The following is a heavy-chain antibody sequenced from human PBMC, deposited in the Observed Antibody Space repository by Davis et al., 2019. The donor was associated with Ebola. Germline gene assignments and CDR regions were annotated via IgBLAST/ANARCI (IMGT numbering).Heavy chain of an antibody. J-gene: IGHJ5*02. CDR3: ARLPESTSRLDL. D-gene: IGHD1-14*01. Sequence: MPSETLSLTCSVPGGSISSRDFLWVWIRQSPGKGLEWIGTSSYRGTTFHNPSLKSRATLSVDTSNNQLSLQLHSVTATDAAMYYCARLPESTSRLDLWGQGTRVTVSS. V-gene: IGHV4-39*01. CDR1: GGSISSRDFL. CDR2: SSYRGTT.